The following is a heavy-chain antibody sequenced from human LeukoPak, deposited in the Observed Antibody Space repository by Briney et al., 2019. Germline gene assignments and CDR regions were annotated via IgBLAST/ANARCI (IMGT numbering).Heavy chain of an antibody. CDR1: GYTFTSYG. V-gene: IGHV1-18*01. Sequence: ASVKVSCKASGYTFTSYGISWVRQAPGQGLEWMGWISTYNGNTNYVQKLQGRVTMTTDTSTSTAYMELRSLRSDDTAVYYCARASSWELLPDYWGQGTLVTVSS. CDR3: ARASSWELLPDY. J-gene: IGHJ4*02. CDR2: ISTYNGNT. D-gene: IGHD1-26*01.